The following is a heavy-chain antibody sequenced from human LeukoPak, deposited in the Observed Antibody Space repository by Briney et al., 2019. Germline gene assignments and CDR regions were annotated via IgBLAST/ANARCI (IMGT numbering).Heavy chain of an antibody. D-gene: IGHD6-13*01. CDR3: ASQGYSSSWYWGEFFHRYYFDY. CDR2: IYYSGST. Sequence: SETLSLTCTVSGGSISSSSYYWGWIRQPPGKGLEWIGSIYYSGSTYYNPSLKSRVTISVDTSTNQFSLKLSSVTAADTAVYYCASQGYSSSWYWGEFFHRYYFDYWGQGTLVTVSS. CDR1: GGSISSSSYY. V-gene: IGHV4-39*01. J-gene: IGHJ4*02.